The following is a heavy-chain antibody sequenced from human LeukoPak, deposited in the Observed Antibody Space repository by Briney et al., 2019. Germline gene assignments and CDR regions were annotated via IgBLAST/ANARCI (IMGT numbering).Heavy chain of an antibody. CDR3: ARDQYYGSGSSDY. J-gene: IGHJ4*02. Sequence: PGGSLRLSCAASGFTFSDHYMDWVRQAPGKGLEWVGRIRNKANSYTTEYAASVKGRFTISRDDSKNSLYLQMNSLRAEDTAVYYCARDQYYGSGSSDYWGQGTLVTVSS. D-gene: IGHD3-10*01. CDR1: GFTFSDHY. V-gene: IGHV3-72*01. CDR2: IRNKANSYTT.